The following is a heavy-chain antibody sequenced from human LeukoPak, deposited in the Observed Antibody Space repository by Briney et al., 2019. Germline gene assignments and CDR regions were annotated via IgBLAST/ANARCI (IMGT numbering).Heavy chain of an antibody. CDR1: GGSISSYY. J-gene: IGHJ4*02. CDR2: IYTSGST. V-gene: IGHV4-4*09. Sequence: SETLSLTCTVSGGSISSYYWSWSRQPPGKGRGWIGYIYTSGSTNYNPSLKSRVTISGDTSKTQFSLKLRSVTAADTAVYYCARLNGVGATENWYFDYWGQGTLVTVSS. D-gene: IGHD1-26*01. CDR3: ARLNGVGATENWYFDY.